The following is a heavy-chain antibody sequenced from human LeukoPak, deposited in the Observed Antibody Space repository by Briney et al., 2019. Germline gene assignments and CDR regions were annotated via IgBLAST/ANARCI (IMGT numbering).Heavy chain of an antibody. CDR3: ATEKAFAFDI. CDR2: ISITSRTT. V-gene: IGHV3-48*02. CDR1: GFTFTTYS. J-gene: IGHJ3*02. Sequence: GGTLRLSCAASGFTFTTYSMNWVRQAPGKGLQWVSYISITSRTTNYADSVKGRFTISRDSAKNSLYLQMNSLRDEDTAVYYCATEKAFAFDIWGQGTVVTVSS.